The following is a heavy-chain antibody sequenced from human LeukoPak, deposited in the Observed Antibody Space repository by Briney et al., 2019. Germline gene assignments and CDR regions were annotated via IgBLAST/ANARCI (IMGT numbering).Heavy chain of an antibody. Sequence: SETLSLTCAVYGGSFSGYYWSWIRQPPGKGLEWIGEINHSGSTNYNPSLKSRVTISVDTSKNQFSLKLSSVTAADTAVYYCARGRRSSYGRGSYFDYWGQGTLVTVSS. CDR1: GGSFSGYY. CDR3: ARGRRSSYGRGSYFDY. J-gene: IGHJ4*02. V-gene: IGHV4-34*01. D-gene: IGHD5-18*01. CDR2: INHSGST.